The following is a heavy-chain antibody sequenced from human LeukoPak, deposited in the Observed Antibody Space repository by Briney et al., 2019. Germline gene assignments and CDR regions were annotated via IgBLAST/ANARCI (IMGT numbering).Heavy chain of an antibody. CDR1: GGSVSSHY. CDR3: ARLSVVAAGSFDY. J-gene: IGHJ4*02. CDR2: IYYSGST. D-gene: IGHD2-15*01. V-gene: IGHV4-59*08. Sequence: SETLSLTCTVSGGSVSSHYWSWIRQPPGKGLEWIGYIYYSGSTNYNPSLKSRVTISVDTSKNQFSLKLSSVTAADTAVYYCARLSVVAAGSFDYWGQGTLVTVSS.